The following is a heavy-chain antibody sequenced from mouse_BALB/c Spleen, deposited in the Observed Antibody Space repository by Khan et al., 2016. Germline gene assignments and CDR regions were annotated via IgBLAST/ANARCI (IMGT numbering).Heavy chain of an antibody. D-gene: IGHD2-1*01. J-gene: IGHJ3*01. CDR1: GFSLTSYG. Sequence: QVQLKESGPGLVAPSQSLTITCTVSGFSLTSYGVHWVRQPPGKGLEWLVVIWSDGSTTYNSALKSRLTISKDKSKSQVFLKIDSLQNDDTAMYYDAGKGDGNWAGFAYWGQGTLVTVSA. CDR3: AGKGDGNWAGFAY. CDR2: IWSDGST. V-gene: IGHV2-6*02.